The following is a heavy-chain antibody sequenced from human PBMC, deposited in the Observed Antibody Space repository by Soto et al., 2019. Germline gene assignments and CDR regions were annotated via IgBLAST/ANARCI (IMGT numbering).Heavy chain of an antibody. J-gene: IGHJ3*02. Sequence: TLSLTCAVSSGSISSSDWWSWVRQPPGKGLEWIGEIYHSGSTNYNPSLKSRVTISVDKSKNQFSLKLSSVTAADTAVYYCARHFSRIDAFDIWGQGTMVTVSS. CDR2: IYHSGST. D-gene: IGHD2-15*01. CDR3: ARHFSRIDAFDI. V-gene: IGHV4-4*02. CDR1: SGSISSSDW.